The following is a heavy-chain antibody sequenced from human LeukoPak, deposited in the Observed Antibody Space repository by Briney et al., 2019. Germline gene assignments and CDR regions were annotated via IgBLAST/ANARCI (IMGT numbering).Heavy chain of an antibody. CDR3: AKGSRSIYDILTGPLDY. CDR2: IIPIFGTA. D-gene: IGHD3-9*01. Sequence: SVKVSCKASGGTFSSYAISWVRQAPGQGLEWMGGIIPIFGTANYAQKFQGRVTITTDESTSAAYMELSSLRSEDTAVYYCAKGSRSIYDILTGPLDYWGQGTLVTVSS. V-gene: IGHV1-69*05. CDR1: GGTFSSYA. J-gene: IGHJ4*02.